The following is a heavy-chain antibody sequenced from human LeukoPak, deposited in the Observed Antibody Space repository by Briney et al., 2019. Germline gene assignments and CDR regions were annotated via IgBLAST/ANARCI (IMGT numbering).Heavy chain of an antibody. V-gene: IGHV3-23*01. CDR3: QRETDAFHI. D-gene: IGHD1-26*01. Sequence: PGGSLRLSCAASGFTFSSYAMSWVRQAPGKGLEWVSVISGSGGSTYYADSAKGRFTISRDNSKNTLYLQMNSLRAEDTAVYYCQRETDAFHIWGQGTMVTVSS. CDR2: ISGSGGST. CDR1: GFTFSSYA. J-gene: IGHJ3*02.